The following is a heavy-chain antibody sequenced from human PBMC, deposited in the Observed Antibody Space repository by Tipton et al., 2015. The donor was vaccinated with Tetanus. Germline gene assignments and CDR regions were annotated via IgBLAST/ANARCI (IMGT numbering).Heavy chain of an antibody. Sequence: TLSLTCTVSGVSVRTYYWTWIRQSPGKGLEWIGRIYSDGSTNKSPSLKSRIALSVDTSKNRGFLSMTSVTAADTAVYYCAAASARGNIWIDPWCQGVMVNVSS. J-gene: IGHJ5*02. D-gene: IGHD2-15*01. V-gene: IGHV4-4*07. CDR1: GVSVRTYY. CDR2: IYSDGST. CDR3: AAASARGNIWIDP.